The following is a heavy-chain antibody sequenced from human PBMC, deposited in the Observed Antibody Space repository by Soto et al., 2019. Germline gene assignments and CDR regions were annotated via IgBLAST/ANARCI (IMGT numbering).Heavy chain of an antibody. V-gene: IGHV4-59*11. D-gene: IGHD3-10*01. CDR2: IYDSGST. J-gene: IGHJ4*02. CDR3: ARSSLVPVDYFDL. Sequence: PSETLSLTCSVSGDSLNNHDLTWIRQPPGKGLEWIGNIYDSGSTNYSPALKSRVSMSVDTYKNLFCLKMLSVTAADAAVYYRARSSLVPVDYFDLRGQGTVVTVSS. CDR1: GDSLNNHD.